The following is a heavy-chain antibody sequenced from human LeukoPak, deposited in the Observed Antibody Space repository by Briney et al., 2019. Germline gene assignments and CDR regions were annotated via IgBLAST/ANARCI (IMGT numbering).Heavy chain of an antibody. CDR2: ISYDGSNK. J-gene: IGHJ5*02. D-gene: IGHD6-13*01. CDR1: GFTFSSYA. V-gene: IGHV3-30-3*01. CDR3: ARDRYSSSWYWFDP. Sequence: GGSLRLSCADSGFTFSSYAMSWVRQAPGKGLEWVAVISYDGSNKYYADSVKGRFTISRDNSKNTLYLQMNSLRAEDTAVNYCARDRYSSSWYWFDPWGQGTLVTVSS.